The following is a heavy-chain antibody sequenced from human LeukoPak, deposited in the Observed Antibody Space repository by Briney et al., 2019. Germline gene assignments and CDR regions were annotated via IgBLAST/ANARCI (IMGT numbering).Heavy chain of an antibody. CDR2: ITGSRGYI. V-gene: IGHV3-21*01. D-gene: IGHD2-21*02. J-gene: IGHJ4*01. CDR1: GFTFSSYT. Sequence: GGSLRLSCAASGFTFSSYTMNWVRQAPGKGLEWVSSITGSRGYISYADSVKGRFTISRDNAKKTLYLQMTSLTAEDTAVYYWGRDRGAYCGGDCYLGFYYWGRGTLVTVSS. CDR3: GRDRGAYCGGDCYLGFYY.